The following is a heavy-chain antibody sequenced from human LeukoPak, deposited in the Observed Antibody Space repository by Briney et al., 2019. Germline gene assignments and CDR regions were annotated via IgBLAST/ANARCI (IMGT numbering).Heavy chain of an antibody. CDR1: GFTFRSYG. V-gene: IGHV3-30*02. J-gene: IGHJ6*03. CDR2: IRYDGNNK. CDR3: AMRRVSGSEDYKDV. D-gene: IGHD2-2*01. Sequence: GGSLRLSCAASGFTFRSYGMHWVRQAPGKGLEWVALIRYDGNNKYYADSVEGRFTVSRDNSKNTLDLQMNSLRAEDTAVYYCAMRRVSGSEDYKDVWGKGTTVAVSS.